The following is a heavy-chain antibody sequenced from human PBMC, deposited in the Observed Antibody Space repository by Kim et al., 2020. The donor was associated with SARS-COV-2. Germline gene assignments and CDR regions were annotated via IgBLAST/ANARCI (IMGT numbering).Heavy chain of an antibody. CDR3: VKGEGNNWSFFDY. CDR2: ISGSGGST. J-gene: IGHJ4*02. Sequence: GGSLRLSCAASGFTFSSYAMSWVRQAPGKGLEWVSLISGSGGSTYHADSVKGRFVISRDNSKNTLYLQMNSLRAEDTAVYYCVKGEGNNWSFFDYWGEGTLGTLSS. V-gene: IGHV3-23*01. CDR1: GFTFSSYA. D-gene: IGHD1-1*01.